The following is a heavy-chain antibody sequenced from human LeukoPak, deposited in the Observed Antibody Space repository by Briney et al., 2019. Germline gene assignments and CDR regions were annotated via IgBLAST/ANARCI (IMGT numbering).Heavy chain of an antibody. V-gene: IGHV3-48*01. J-gene: IGHJ4*02. Sequence: GGSVRLSCAASGFTFSSFSMNWVRQAPGKGLEWVSYISSSPTTIYYADSVKGRFTISRDNAKKSLYLQMNSLRAEDTAVYYCARGFSSSWSGNDYWGQGTLVTVSS. D-gene: IGHD6-13*01. CDR3: ARGFSSSWSGNDY. CDR1: GFTFSSFS. CDR2: ISSSPTTI.